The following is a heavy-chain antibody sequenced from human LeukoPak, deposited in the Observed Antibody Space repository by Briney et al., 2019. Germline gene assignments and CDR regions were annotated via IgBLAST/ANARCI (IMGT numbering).Heavy chain of an antibody. CDR3: ARDCPNSNYDFWSGYAIHRCLYFDL. V-gene: IGHV4-4*07. J-gene: IGHJ2*01. CDR1: GGSISSYY. D-gene: IGHD3-3*01. Sequence: SETLSLTCTVSGGSISSYYWSWIRQPAGKGLEWIGRIYTSGSTNYNPSLKSRVTMSVDTFKNQFSLKLSSVTAADTAVYYCARDCPNSNYDFWSGYAIHRCLYFDLWGRGTLVTVSS. CDR2: IYTSGST.